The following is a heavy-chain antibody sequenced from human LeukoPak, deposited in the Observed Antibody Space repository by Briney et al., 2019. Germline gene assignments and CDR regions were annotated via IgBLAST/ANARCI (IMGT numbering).Heavy chain of an antibody. D-gene: IGHD3-22*01. CDR1: GGSISSSSYY. Sequence: SETLSLTCTVSGGSISSSSYYWGWIRQPPGQGLEWIGSAYYSGPTYYNPSLKGRVTISVDTSRNQFSLKLSSVTAADTAVYFCASPSDSGGYYYNYWGPGTLVTVSS. J-gene: IGHJ4*02. V-gene: IGHV4-39*01. CDR2: AYYSGPT. CDR3: ASPSDSGGYYYNY.